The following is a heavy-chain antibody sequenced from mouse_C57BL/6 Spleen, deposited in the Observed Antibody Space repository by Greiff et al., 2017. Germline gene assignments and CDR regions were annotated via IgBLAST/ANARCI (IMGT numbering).Heavy chain of an antibody. J-gene: IGHJ4*01. CDR3: ARITTVVATDY. V-gene: IGHV3-6*01. CDR2: ISYDGSN. CDR1: GYSITSGYY. Sequence: EVKLQESGPGLVKPSQSLSLTCSVTGYSITSGYYWNWIRQFPGNKLEWMGYISYDGSNNYNPSLKNRISITRDPSKNQFFLKLNSVTTEDTATYYCARITTVVATDYWGQGTSVTVSS. D-gene: IGHD1-1*01.